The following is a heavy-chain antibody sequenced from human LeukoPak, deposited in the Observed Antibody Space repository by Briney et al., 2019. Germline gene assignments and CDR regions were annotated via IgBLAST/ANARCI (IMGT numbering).Heavy chain of an antibody. V-gene: IGHV3-74*01. CDR3: ARDQGRAFDI. J-gene: IGHJ3*02. CDR1: GFTLSYYW. Sequence: GGSLRLSCADSGFTLSYYWMHWVRQAPGKGLVWVSRISPDGSSTSYADSVKGRFIVSRDNSNNTVYLQMNSLRAEDTAVYYCARDQGRAFDIWGQGTMVTVSS. CDR2: ISPDGSST. D-gene: IGHD3-10*01.